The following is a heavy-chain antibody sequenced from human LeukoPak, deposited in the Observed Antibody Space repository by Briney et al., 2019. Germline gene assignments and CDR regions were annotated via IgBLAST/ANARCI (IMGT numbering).Heavy chain of an antibody. D-gene: IGHD3-9*01. J-gene: IGHJ4*02. Sequence: GGSLRLSCAASGFTFSGYAMSWVRQSPGKGLEWVSAISGGGGTTYYAYYADSLPGQFTISRDNSKYTLYLLMNSLRAEDTAVYYCAKFYDILTGYIDYWGQGTLDPLFS. CDR2: ISGGGGTTYYA. CDR1: GFTFSGYA. CDR3: AKFYDILTGYIDY. V-gene: IGHV3-23*01.